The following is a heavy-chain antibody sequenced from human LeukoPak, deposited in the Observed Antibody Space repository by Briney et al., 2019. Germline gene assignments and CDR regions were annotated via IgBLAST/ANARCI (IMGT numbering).Heavy chain of an antibody. V-gene: IGHV1-18*01. J-gene: IGHJ4*02. D-gene: IGHD6-19*01. CDR2: ISGYNGNT. CDR1: GYSFTSHG. Sequence: ASVKVSCKTSGYSFTSHGISWVRQAPGQGLEWMGWISGYNGNTNYAQRFQGRGTMTTDASTRTAHMEVRGPGSADTPAYYCARGGWTPGRDYGGKGTLVTFS. CDR3: ARGGWTPGRDY.